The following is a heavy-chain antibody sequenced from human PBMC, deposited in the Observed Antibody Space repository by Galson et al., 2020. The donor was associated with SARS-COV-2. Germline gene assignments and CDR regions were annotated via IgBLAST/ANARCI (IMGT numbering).Heavy chain of an antibody. CDR2: VSGYNGNT. CDR1: RYSFTSYG. D-gene: IGHD2-15*01. Sequence: ASVKVSCKASRYSFTSYGMSWVRQAPGQGLEWIGCVSGYNGNTDYAQNVQGRVTMSADTSTSTVYMELWSLRSDDTAVYYCARSGKRYCSGGTCYFDYWGQGTLLTVSS. J-gene: IGHJ4*02. V-gene: IGHV1-18*01. CDR3: ARSGKRYCSGGTCYFDY.